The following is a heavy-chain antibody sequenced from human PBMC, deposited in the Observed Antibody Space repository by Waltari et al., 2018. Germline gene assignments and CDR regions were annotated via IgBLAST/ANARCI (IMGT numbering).Heavy chain of an antibody. D-gene: IGHD2-15*01. V-gene: IGHV1-8*03. CDR3: ARRGVGTKNWFDP. J-gene: IGHJ5*02. Sequence: ATGQGLEWMGWMNPNSGNTGYAQKFQGRVTITRNTSISTAYMELSSLRSEDTAVYYCARRGVGTKNWFDPWGQGTLVTVSS. CDR2: MNPNSGNT.